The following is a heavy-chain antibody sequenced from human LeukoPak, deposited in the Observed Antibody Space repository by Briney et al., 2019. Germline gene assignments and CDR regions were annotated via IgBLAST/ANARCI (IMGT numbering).Heavy chain of an antibody. J-gene: IGHJ5*02. Sequence: GGSLRLSCAASGFTFSNAWMTWVRQAPGKGLVWVSRINSDGSGTSYADSVKGRFTISRDNAKNTLYLQINSLRAGDTAVYYCARGLIGSASWFDPWGQGTRVTVSS. CDR3: ARGLIGSASWFDP. CDR2: INSDGSGT. CDR1: GFTFSNAW. D-gene: IGHD2-15*01. V-gene: IGHV3-74*01.